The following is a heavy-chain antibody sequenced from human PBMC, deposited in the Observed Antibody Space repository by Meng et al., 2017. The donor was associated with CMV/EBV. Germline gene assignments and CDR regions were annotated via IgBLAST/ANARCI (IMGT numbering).Heavy chain of an antibody. Sequence: ASVKVSCKASGYTFTSYVISWVRQAPGQGLEWMGWISAYNGNTNYAQKLQGRVTMTTDTSTSTAYMELRSLRSDDTAVYYCARGDTVTTGGGFEAHRGGLFDYWGQGTLVTVSS. CDR2: ISAYNGNT. D-gene: IGHD4-11*01. CDR3: ARGDTVTTGGGFEAHRGGLFDY. V-gene: IGHV1-18*01. J-gene: IGHJ4*02. CDR1: GYTFTSYV.